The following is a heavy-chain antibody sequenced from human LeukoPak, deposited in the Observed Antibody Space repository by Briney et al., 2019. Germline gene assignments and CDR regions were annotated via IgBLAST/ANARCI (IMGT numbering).Heavy chain of an antibody. V-gene: IGHV4-30-4*01. J-gene: IGHJ3*01. CDR2: IYYSGSI. CDR3: ASRGYSYGNAFDF. D-gene: IGHD5-18*01. Sequence: SETLSLTCTVSGGSISSGGYYWSWIRQPPGKGLEWIGYIYYSGSIYYNASLKSRVTISVDTSKNQFSLKLSSVTAADTAVYYCASRGYSYGNAFDFWGQGTMVTVSS. CDR1: GGSISSGGYY.